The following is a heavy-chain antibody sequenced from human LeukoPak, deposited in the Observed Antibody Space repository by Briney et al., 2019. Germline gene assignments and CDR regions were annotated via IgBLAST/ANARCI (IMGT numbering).Heavy chain of an antibody. CDR2: ISSSGGST. CDR3: AKRTDRDTREY. D-gene: IGHD5-18*01. Sequence: GGSLRLSCATSGFTFNNYAMSWVRQAPGKGLEWVSAISSSGGSTFYADSVKGRFSISRDNSNNALYLQMNSLRAEDTAVYYCAKRTDRDTREYWGQGTLVTVSS. J-gene: IGHJ4*02. V-gene: IGHV3-23*01. CDR1: GFTFNNYA.